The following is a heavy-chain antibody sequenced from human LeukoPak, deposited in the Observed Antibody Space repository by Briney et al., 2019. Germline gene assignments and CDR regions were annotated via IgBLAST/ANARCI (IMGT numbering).Heavy chain of an antibody. V-gene: IGHV4-31*03. CDR3: ARSGGYSYGYFDY. CDR2: IYYSGRT. D-gene: IGHD5-18*01. Sequence: PSQTLSLTCTVSGGFISSGGFYWSWIRQHPGKGLEWIAYIYYSGRTYYNPSLKSRLTISLDTSKNQFSLKLSSVTAADTAVYYCARSGGYSYGYFDYWGQGTLVTVSS. J-gene: IGHJ4*02. CDR1: GGFISSGGFY.